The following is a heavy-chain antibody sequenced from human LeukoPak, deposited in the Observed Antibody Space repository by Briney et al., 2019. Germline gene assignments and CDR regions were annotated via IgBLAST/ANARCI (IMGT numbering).Heavy chain of an antibody. CDR3: ARDPSPSYCSGGSCHYYYYGMDV. Sequence: GGSLRLSCAASGFTFSSYGMHWVRQAPGKGLEWVAVISYDGSNKYYADSVKGRFTISRDNSKNTLYLQMNSLRAEDTAVYYCARDPSPSYCSGGSCHYYYYGMDVWGQGTTVTVSS. CDR2: ISYDGSNK. CDR1: GFTFSSYG. J-gene: IGHJ6*02. V-gene: IGHV3-30*19. D-gene: IGHD2-15*01.